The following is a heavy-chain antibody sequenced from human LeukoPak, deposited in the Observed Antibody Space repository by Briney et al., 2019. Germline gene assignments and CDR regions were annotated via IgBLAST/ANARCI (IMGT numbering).Heavy chain of an antibody. CDR2: INPNSGGT. J-gene: IGHJ4*02. V-gene: IGHV1-2*02. CDR1: GYTFTSYD. CDR3: ARGSGYSSGLGY. Sequence: GASVKVSCKASGYTFTSYDINWVRQAPGQGLEWMGWINPNSGGTSYAQKFQGRVTMTRDTSISTAYMELSRLRSDDTAVYYCARGSGYSSGLGYWGQGTLVTVSS. D-gene: IGHD5-18*01.